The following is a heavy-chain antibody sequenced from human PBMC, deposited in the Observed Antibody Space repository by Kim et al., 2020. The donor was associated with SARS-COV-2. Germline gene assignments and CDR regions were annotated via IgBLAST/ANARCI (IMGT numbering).Heavy chain of an antibody. CDR3: AGDYGDYGEPLDY. J-gene: IGHJ4*02. Sequence: YNPALKSRVTISVDTSKNQFSLKLSSVTAADTAVYYCAGDYGDYGEPLDYWGQGTLVTVSS. D-gene: IGHD4-17*01. V-gene: IGHV4-34*01.